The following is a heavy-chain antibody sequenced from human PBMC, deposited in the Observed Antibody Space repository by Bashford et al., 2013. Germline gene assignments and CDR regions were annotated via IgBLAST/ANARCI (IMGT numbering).Heavy chain of an antibody. CDR1: GYTFTSYD. J-gene: IGHJ3*01. Sequence: ASVKVSCKASGYTFTSYDVNWVRQAPGHGLAWVARMNPNNGETVYAQTFEGRATVTRDISTSTAYLELRSLTSDDTAVYYCALVVPAAKPIHDAFDVWAKGQWSPSPQ. V-gene: IGHV1-8*03. CDR2: MNPNNGET. D-gene: IGHD2-2*02. CDR3: ALVVPAAKPIHDAFDV.